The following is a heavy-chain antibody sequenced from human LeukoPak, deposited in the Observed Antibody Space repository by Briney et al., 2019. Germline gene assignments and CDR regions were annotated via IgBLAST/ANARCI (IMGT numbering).Heavy chain of an antibody. CDR1: GGSTINYF. CDR3: ARHQEVDFDL. J-gene: IGHJ2*01. V-gene: IGHV4-39*01. CDR2: IHYSGII. Sequence: SETLSLTCTVSGGSTINYFRSCIRQPPGKGLEWIGSIHYSGIIYYNPSLKSRVTISVDTSKNHFSLKLSSVTAADTAVYYCARHQEVDFDLWGRGTLVTVSS.